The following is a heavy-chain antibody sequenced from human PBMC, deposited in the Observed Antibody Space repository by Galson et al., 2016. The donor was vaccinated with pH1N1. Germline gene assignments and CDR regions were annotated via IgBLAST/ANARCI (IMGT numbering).Heavy chain of an antibody. CDR3: ARDRFLDNWYFDL. J-gene: IGHJ2*01. V-gene: IGHV3-30*04. Sequence: SLRLPCAASGFTFSNYAIHWVRQAPGKGLEWVAVISFDGRNEYYADSVKGRFTIYRDNSKNTMYLQMNSLRAEDTAVYYCARDRFLDNWYFDLWGRGTLVTVSS. CDR2: ISFDGRNE. D-gene: IGHD3/OR15-3a*01. CDR1: GFTFSNYA.